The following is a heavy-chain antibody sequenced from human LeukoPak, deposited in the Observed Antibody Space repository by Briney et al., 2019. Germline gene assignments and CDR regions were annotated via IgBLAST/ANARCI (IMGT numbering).Heavy chain of an antibody. CDR1: GYSISSGYY. CDR2: IYHSGST. CDR3: ARVRRDSSGYYYFDI. J-gene: IGHJ3*02. D-gene: IGHD3-22*01. V-gene: IGHV4-38-2*01. Sequence: SETLSLTCAVSGYSISSGYYWGWIRQPPGKGLEWIGSIYHSGSTYYNPSLKSRVTISVDTSKNQFSLKLSSVTAADTAVYYCARVRRDSSGYYYFDIWGQGTMVTVSS.